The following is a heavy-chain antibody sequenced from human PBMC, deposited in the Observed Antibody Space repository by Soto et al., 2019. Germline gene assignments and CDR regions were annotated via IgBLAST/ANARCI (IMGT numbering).Heavy chain of an antibody. J-gene: IGHJ4*02. CDR3: ARPPYPGCINAVCYPLDY. CDR1: GYTFTSYY. Sequence: QVQLVQSGAEVKKPGASVKISCKASGYTFTSYYMHWVRHAPGQGLEWMGIINPSGGSTNYAQKLQGRVAMTRDTSTSTVYMVLNSLRSEDTALYYCARPPYPGCINAVCYPLDYWGQGTLVTVSS. CDR2: INPSGGST. V-gene: IGHV1-46*01. D-gene: IGHD2-8*01.